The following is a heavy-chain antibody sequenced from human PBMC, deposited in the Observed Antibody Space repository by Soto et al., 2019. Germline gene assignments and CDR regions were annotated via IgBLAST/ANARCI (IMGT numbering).Heavy chain of an antibody. V-gene: IGHV3-7*01. Sequence: EVQLVESGGGLLQPGGSLRLSCAASGFTFSSYWMSWVRQAPGKGLEWVANIKQDGSEKYYVDSVKGRFTISRDNAKNSLYLQMNSLRAEDTAVYYCAREGGYDYLNWFDPWGQGTLVTVSS. CDR2: IKQDGSEK. CDR3: AREGGYDYLNWFDP. D-gene: IGHD5-12*01. J-gene: IGHJ5*02. CDR1: GFTFSSYW.